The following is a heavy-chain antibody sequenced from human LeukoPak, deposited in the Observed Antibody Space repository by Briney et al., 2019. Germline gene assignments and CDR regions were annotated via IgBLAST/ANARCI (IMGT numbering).Heavy chain of an antibody. V-gene: IGHV3-66*02. CDR3: ARDQMNIVVVAALPPGVRGYYMGV. CDR2: IYSGGST. CDR1: GFTVSSNY. Sequence: GGSLRLSCAASGFTVSSNYMSWVRQAPGKGLEWVSVIYSGGSTYYADSVKGRFTISRDDSKNTLYLQMNSLRAEDTAVYYCARDQMNIVVVAALPPGVRGYYMGVRGKGTTVTVSS. J-gene: IGHJ6*03. D-gene: IGHD2-15*01.